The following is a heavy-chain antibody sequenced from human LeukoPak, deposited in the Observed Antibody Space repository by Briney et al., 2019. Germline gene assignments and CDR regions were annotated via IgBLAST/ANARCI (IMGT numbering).Heavy chain of an antibody. CDR3: ARHPGHYDILTGHRAFDI. J-gene: IGHJ3*02. D-gene: IGHD3-9*01. Sequence: SETLSLTCTVSGGSISSYYWSWIRQPPGKGLEWIGYIYYSGSTNYNPSLKSRVTISVDTSKNQFSLKLNSVTAADTAVYYCARHPGHYDILTGHRAFDIWGQGTMVTVSS. V-gene: IGHV4-59*08. CDR2: IYYSGST. CDR1: GGSISSYY.